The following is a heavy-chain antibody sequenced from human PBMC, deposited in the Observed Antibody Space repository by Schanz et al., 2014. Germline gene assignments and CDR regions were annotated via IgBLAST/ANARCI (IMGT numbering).Heavy chain of an antibody. CDR1: GGTFSTYT. Sequence: QVQLVQSGAEVKKPGSSVKVSCKASGGTFSTYTISWVRQAPGQGLEWMGRIIPILGIANYAQKFQGRVTITADTSTFTAYMDMSSLTSEDTAVYCWASSGAAYSSSWDFDYWGQGTLVTVSS. D-gene: IGHD6-13*01. CDR2: IIPILGIA. CDR3: ASSGAAYSSSWDFDY. V-gene: IGHV1-69*02. J-gene: IGHJ4*02.